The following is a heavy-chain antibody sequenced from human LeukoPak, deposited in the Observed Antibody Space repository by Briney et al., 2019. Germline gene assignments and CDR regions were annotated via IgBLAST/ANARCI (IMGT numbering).Heavy chain of an antibody. Sequence: GRSLRLSCAASGFTFSSYGMHWVRQAPGKGLEWVAVIWYDGSNKYYADSVKGRFTISRDNSKNTLYLQMNSLRAEDTAVYYCARKDDYGDYRGAFDTWGQGTMVTVSS. D-gene: IGHD4-17*01. J-gene: IGHJ3*02. CDR2: IWYDGSNK. CDR3: ARKDDYGDYRGAFDT. V-gene: IGHV3-33*01. CDR1: GFTFSSYG.